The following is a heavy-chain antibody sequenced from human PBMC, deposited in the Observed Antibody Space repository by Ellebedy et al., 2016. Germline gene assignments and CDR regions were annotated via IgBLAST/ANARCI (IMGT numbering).Heavy chain of an antibody. CDR3: ARGGYCGGDCYSSGYYYGMDV. V-gene: IGHV3-48*01. J-gene: IGHJ6*02. D-gene: IGHD2-21*02. CDR2: ISSSSSTI. Sequence: GGSLRLSXAASGFTFSSYSMNWVRQAPGKGLEWVSYISSSSSTIYYADSVKGRFTISRDNAKNSLYLQMNSLRAEDTAVYYCARGGYCGGDCYSSGYYYGMDVWGQGTTVTVSS. CDR1: GFTFSSYS.